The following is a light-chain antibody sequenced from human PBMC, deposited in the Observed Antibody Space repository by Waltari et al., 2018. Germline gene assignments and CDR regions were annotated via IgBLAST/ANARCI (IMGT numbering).Light chain of an antibody. V-gene: IGKV1-8*01. CDR2: AAA. J-gene: IGKJ2*01. CDR3: QQYYSYPPYT. Sequence: AIRMTQSPSSFSASTGDRVTITCRASQGISSYLAWYQQKPGKAPKLLLYAAATLQSGVPSRFSGSGSGTDFTLTISCLQSEDFATYYCQQYYSYPPYTFGQGTKLEIK. CDR1: QGISSY.